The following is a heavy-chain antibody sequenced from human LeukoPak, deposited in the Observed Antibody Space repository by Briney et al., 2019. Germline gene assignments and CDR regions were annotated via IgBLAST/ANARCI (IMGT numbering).Heavy chain of an antibody. CDR3: ASSHRSSGPFDY. CDR1: GFTFNTYI. J-gene: IGHJ4*02. CDR2: IRNSTNAI. Sequence: PGRSLRLSCAASGFTFNTYIMNWVRQAPGKGLEWVSFIRNSTNAIYYADSVRGRFTISRDNAKNSLYLQMNSLRAEDTAVYYCASSHRSSGPFDYWGQGTLVTVSS. V-gene: IGHV3-48*04. D-gene: IGHD3-22*01.